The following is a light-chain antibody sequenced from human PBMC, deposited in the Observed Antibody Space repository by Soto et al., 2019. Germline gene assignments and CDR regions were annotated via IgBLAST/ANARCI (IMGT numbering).Light chain of an antibody. CDR1: QSVSNY. Sequence: EIVLTQSPATLSLSPGERATLSCRASQSVSNYLAWYQQKPGQAPRLLIYDTFTKATGIPARFSGSGSGTDFTLTISSLAPEDFVVYYCQQRSSWPRTFGQGTKVEIK. CDR3: QQRSSWPRT. CDR2: DTF. J-gene: IGKJ1*01. V-gene: IGKV3-11*01.